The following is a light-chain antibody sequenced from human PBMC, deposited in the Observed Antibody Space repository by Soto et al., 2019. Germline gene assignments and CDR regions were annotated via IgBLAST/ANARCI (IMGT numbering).Light chain of an antibody. CDR2: AAS. V-gene: IGKV1-39*01. CDR3: QQSYR. J-gene: IGKJ4*01. CDR1: QNINSY. Sequence: DIEMTQSPSSLSASVGDRVTITCRASQNINSYLNWYQQKPGKAPKVLIYAASSLQSGVPSRFSGSGSGTDFALTINSLQPEDSATYYCQQSYRFGGGTKVVIK.